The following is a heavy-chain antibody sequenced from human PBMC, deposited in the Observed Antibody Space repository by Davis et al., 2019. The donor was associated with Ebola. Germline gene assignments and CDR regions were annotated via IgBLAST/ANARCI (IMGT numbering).Heavy chain of an antibody. V-gene: IGHV4-30-4*01. J-gene: IGHJ4*02. CDR3: ARVWGGSYYPAFDL. Sequence: LRLSCTVSGGSITTDNYWTWIRQPPGKGLEWIGHIYNSGYTFYTPSLKSRLIMSISTSENRFSLKLNSVTAADTAVYYCARVWGGSYYPAFDLWGQGILVTVSS. CDR1: GGSITTDNY. CDR2: IYNSGYT. D-gene: IGHD1-26*01.